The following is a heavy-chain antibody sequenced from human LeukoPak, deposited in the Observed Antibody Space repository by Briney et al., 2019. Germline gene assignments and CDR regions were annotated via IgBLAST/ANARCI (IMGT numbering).Heavy chain of an antibody. J-gene: IGHJ4*02. CDR3: VRDLTGGSGD. D-gene: IGHD6-19*01. CDR2: INPKSGDT. Sequence: ASVKVSCKASGYTFTDYYMHWVRQAPGQTFEWLAWINPKSGDTHYTQKFQCRVTVTTDTSITSVYMELSGLQSDDTAVYYCVRDLTGGSGDWGQGTLVTVSS. V-gene: IGHV1-2*02. CDR1: GYTFTDYY.